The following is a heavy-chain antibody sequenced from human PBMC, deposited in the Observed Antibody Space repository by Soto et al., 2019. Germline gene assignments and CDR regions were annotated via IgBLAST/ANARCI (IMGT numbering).Heavy chain of an antibody. CDR1: GFIFSRYG. Sequence: GGTLRLSCAASGFIFSRYGMHCVRKAPGKGLEWVAVISYDGSNKYYGESVKGRLIISRDKSENTRYLQMNSLRAEDTAVYYCALDLGSRKPYFYYSMNICGQATTVTVSS. CDR2: ISYDGSNK. V-gene: IGHV3-30*03. J-gene: IGHJ6*02. CDR3: ALDLGSRKPYFYYSMNI.